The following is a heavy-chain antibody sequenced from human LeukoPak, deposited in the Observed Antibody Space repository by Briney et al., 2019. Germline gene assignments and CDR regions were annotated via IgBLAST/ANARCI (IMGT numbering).Heavy chain of an antibody. J-gene: IGHJ4*02. CDR2: INPNSGGT. D-gene: IGHD6-19*01. CDR1: GYTFTGYY. Sequence: ASVKVSCKASGYTFTGYYMHWVRQAPGQGLEWMGWINPNSGGTNYAQKFQGRVTMTRDTSIGTAYMELSRLRSDDTAVYYCARAPGYSSGWYGAISRQKEGEIDYWGQGALVTVSS. V-gene: IGHV1-2*02. CDR3: ARAPGYSSGWYGAISRQKEGEIDY.